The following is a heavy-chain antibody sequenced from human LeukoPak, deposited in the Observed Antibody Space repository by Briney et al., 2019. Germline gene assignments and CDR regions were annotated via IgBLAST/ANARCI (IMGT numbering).Heavy chain of an antibody. Sequence: SETLSLTCAVYGGSFSGYYWSWIRQPPGKGLEWLGEINHSGSTNYNPSLKSRVTISVDTSKNQFSLKLSSVTAADTAVYYCATTGLLYDSSGYYYNWFDPWGQGTLVTVSS. D-gene: IGHD3-22*01. CDR3: ATTGLLYDSSGYYYNWFDP. J-gene: IGHJ5*02. V-gene: IGHV4-34*01. CDR2: INHSGST. CDR1: GGSFSGYY.